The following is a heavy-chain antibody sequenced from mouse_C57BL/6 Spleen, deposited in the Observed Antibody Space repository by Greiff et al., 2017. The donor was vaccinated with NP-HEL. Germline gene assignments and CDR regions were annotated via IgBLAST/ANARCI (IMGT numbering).Heavy chain of an antibody. J-gene: IGHJ3*01. CDR2: IDPSDSYT. CDR3: ARGRAGVPFAY. D-gene: IGHD3-3*01. Sequence: VKLQQPGAELVRPGTSVKLSCKASGYTFTSYWMHWVQQRPGQGLEWIGVIDPSDSYTNYNQKFKGKATLTVDTSSSTAYLQLSSLTSEDSAVYYCARGRAGVPFAYWGQGTLVTVSA. CDR1: GYTFTSYW. V-gene: IGHV1-59*01.